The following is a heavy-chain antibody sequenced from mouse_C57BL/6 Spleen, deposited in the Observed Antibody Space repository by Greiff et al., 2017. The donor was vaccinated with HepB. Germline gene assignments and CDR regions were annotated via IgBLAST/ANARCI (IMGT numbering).Heavy chain of an antibody. CDR2: ISSGGSYT. CDR3: ARLGYYGSSDYAMDY. Sequence: EVQGVESGGDLVKPGGSLKLSCAASGFTFSSYGMSWVRQTPDKRLEWVATISSGGSYTYYPDSVKGRFTISRDNAKNTLYLQMSSLKSEDTAMYYCARLGYYGSSDYAMDYWGQGTSVTVSS. D-gene: IGHD1-1*01. J-gene: IGHJ4*01. V-gene: IGHV5-6*01. CDR1: GFTFSSYG.